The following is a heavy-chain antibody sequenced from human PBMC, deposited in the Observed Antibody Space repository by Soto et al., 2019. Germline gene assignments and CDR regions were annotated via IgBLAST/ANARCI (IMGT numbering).Heavy chain of an antibody. CDR2: INPNSGGT. CDR1: GYTFTGYY. J-gene: IGHJ3*02. Sequence: ASVKVSCKASGYTFTGYYMHWVRQAPGQGLEWMGWINPNSGGTNYAPKFQGWVTMTRDTSISTAYMALSRLRSDDTAVYYCARDTYYYGSGSYPSAFDIWGQGTMVTVSS. D-gene: IGHD3-10*01. CDR3: ARDTYYYGSGSYPSAFDI. V-gene: IGHV1-2*04.